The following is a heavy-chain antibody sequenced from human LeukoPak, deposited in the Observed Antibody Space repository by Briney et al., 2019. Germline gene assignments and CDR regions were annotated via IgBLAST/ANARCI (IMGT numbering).Heavy chain of an antibody. CDR1: ESTFSNYS. CDR3: ARVARQGGVEPGAIGDLWFDP. J-gene: IGHJ5*02. CDR2: ISKTGGTN. D-gene: IGHD2-2*02. V-gene: IGHV3-48*04. Sequence: GGSLRLSCVASESTFSNYSLTWVRQAPGKGLEWVSYISKTGGTNYYADSVKGRFTISRDNAKNSLLLQMNSLRVDDTAFYYCARVARQGGVEPGAIGDLWFDPRGQGTLVTISS.